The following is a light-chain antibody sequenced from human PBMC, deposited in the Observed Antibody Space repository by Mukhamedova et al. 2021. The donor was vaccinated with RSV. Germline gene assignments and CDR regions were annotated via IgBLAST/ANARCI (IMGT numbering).Light chain of an antibody. Sequence: GQVPKLLIYSASNLQSGVPSRFSGSGSGTDFTLTISSLQPEDVATYYGQRTYNAPRFTFGPGPKVDIK. CDR3: QRTYNAPRFT. J-gene: IGKJ3*01. V-gene: IGKV1-37*01. CDR2: SAS.